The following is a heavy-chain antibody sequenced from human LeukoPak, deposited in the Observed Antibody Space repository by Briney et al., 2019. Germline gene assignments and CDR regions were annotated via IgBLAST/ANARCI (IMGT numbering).Heavy chain of an antibody. CDR2: TRNKVNGYTT. CDR1: GLTLSVHY. V-gene: IGHV3-72*01. Sequence: GGSLRLSRAASGLTLSVHYMDWVRQAPGKGLEWVGRTRNKVNGYTTEYAASVKGRFTISRDDSKNSLYLQLSSLKTEDTAMYYCVRVRGSGWDQNYFDCWGQGTLVTVSS. D-gene: IGHD6-19*01. CDR3: VRVRGSGWDQNYFDC. J-gene: IGHJ4*02.